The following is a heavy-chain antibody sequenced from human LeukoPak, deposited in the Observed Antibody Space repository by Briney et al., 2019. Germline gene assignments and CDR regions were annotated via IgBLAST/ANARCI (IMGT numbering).Heavy chain of an antibody. J-gene: IGHJ5*02. V-gene: IGHV4-34*01. Sequence: PSETLSLTCAVYGGSFSGYYWSWIRQPPGKGLEWIGEINHSGSTNYNPSLKSRVTISVDTSKNQFSLKLSSVTAADTAVYYCARFRGWYGKGWLDPWGQGTLVTVSS. CDR1: GGSFSGYY. D-gene: IGHD6-19*01. CDR3: ARFRGWYGKGWLDP. CDR2: INHSGST.